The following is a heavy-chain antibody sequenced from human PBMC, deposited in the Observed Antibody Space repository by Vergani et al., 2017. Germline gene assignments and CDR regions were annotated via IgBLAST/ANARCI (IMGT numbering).Heavy chain of an antibody. CDR1: GFTFDDYA. Sequence: EVQLVESGGGLVQPGRSLRLSCAASGFTFDDYAMHWVRQAPGKGLEWVSVIYSGGSTYYADSVKGRFTISRDNSKNTLYLQMNSLRAEDTAVYYCARGRDSSSWYELVYWGQGTLVTVSS. J-gene: IGHJ4*02. CDR2: IYSGGST. V-gene: IGHV3-66*01. CDR3: ARGRDSSSWYELVY. D-gene: IGHD6-13*01.